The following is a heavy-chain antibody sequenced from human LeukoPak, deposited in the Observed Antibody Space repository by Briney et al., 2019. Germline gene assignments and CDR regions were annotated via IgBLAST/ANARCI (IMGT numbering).Heavy chain of an antibody. CDR2: IYYSGST. V-gene: IGHV4-59*08. Sequence: PSETLSLTCTVSGGSISSYYWSWIRQPPGKGLEWIGYIYYSGSTNYSPSLKSRVTISVDTSKNQFSLKLSSVTAADTAVYYCARSIAAAAGSDYWGQGTLVTVSS. D-gene: IGHD6-13*01. CDR3: ARSIAAAAGSDY. CDR1: GGSISSYY. J-gene: IGHJ4*02.